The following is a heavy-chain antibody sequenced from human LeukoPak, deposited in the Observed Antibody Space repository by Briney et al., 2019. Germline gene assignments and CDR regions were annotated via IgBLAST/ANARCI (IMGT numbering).Heavy chain of an antibody. J-gene: IGHJ4*02. V-gene: IGHV1-69*13. D-gene: IGHD3-16*02. Sequence: GASVKVSCKASGGTFSSYAISWVRQAPGQGLEWMGGIIPIFGTANYAQKFQGRVTITADESTSTAYMELSSLRSEDTAVYYCATSDLRLGELSLFYGYWGQGTLVTVSS. CDR1: GGTFSSYA. CDR3: ATSDLRLGELSLFYGY. CDR2: IIPIFGTA.